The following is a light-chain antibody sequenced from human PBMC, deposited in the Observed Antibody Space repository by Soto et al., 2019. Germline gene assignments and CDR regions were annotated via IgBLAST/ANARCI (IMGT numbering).Light chain of an antibody. CDR2: EGS. Sequence: QSVLTQPASVCGSPGQSITISCTGTSSDVGSYNLVSWYQQHPGKAPKLMIYEGSKRPSGVSNRLSGSKSGNTASLTISGLQAEDEADYYCCSYAGTSTFYVGFGGGTKVTVL. V-gene: IGLV2-23*03. CDR1: SSDVGSYNL. J-gene: IGLJ2*01. CDR3: CSYAGTSTFYVG.